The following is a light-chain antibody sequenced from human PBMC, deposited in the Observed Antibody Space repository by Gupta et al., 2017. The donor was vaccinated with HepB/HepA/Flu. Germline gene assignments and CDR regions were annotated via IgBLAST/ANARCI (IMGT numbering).Light chain of an antibody. CDR2: FGS. CDR3: MQSLQAPRT. CDR1: QSLLHSNGYNY. V-gene: IGKV2-28*01. Sequence: DLVMTQSPLSLPVTPGEPASMSCRSSQSLLHSNGYNYLDWYLQKPGHSPQLLIYFGSNRAYGVPDRFSGSGSGTDFTLKISRVEAEDVGVYYCMQSLQAPRTFGQGTKVEIK. J-gene: IGKJ1*01.